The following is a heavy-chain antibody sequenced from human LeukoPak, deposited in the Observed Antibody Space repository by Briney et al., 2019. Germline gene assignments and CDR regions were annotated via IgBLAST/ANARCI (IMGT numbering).Heavy chain of an antibody. CDR3: ARDPNGDYIGTFDM. J-gene: IGHJ3*02. Sequence: GGCLRLSCAASGFTFSDYYMSWIRQAPGKGLEWVSYISGSGGSTQYADSVQGRFAISRDNSKNTLYLQMNSLRVEDTAVYFCARDPNGDYIGTFDMWGRGTMVSVSS. V-gene: IGHV3-11*01. CDR2: ISGSGGST. D-gene: IGHD4-17*01. CDR1: GFTFSDYY.